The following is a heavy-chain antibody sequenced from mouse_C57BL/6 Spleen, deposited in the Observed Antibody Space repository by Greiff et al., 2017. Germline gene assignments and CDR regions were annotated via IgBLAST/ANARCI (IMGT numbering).Heavy chain of an antibody. V-gene: IGHV1-39*01. J-gene: IGHJ2*01. CDR1: GYSFTDYN. CDR3: AIYDGYLPFDY. D-gene: IGHD2-3*01. CDR2: INPNYGTT. Sequence: EVKLVESGPELVKPGASVKISCKASGYSFTDYNMNWVKQSNGKSLEWIGVINPNYGTTSYNQKFKGKATLTVDQSSSTAYMQLNSLTSEDSAVSYCAIYDGYLPFDYWGQGTTLAVAS.